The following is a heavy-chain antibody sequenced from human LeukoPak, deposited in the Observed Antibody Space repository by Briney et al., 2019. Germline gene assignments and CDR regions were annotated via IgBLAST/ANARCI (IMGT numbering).Heavy chain of an antibody. CDR1: GLTFSGYD. J-gene: IGHJ4*02. CDR3: ARGPSSNWSGLDF. CDR2: MSYGGQNE. Sequence: GGSLRLSCAASGLTFSGYDMHWVRQAPGKGPEWVAVMSYGGQNERYADFVKGRFTVSRDNAKNTLYLQVNNLRAEDTAVYYCARGPSSNWSGLDFWGQGTLLTVSS. V-gene: IGHV3-30*03. D-gene: IGHD6-13*01.